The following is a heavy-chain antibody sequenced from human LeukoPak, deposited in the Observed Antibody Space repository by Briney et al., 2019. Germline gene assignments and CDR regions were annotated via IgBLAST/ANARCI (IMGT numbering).Heavy chain of an antibody. CDR1: GFPFSGYW. J-gene: IGHJ4*02. D-gene: IGHD1-14*01. V-gene: IGHV3-7*01. Sequence: GGSLRLSCVASGFPFSGYWMDWVRQAPGKGMEWVANINQDGTNQYYAASVKGRFSLSRDNAKNSLYLQMNSLRAEDTAVYYCATETNGRHYDYWGQGTLLTVSS. CDR2: INQDGTNQ. CDR3: ATETNGRHYDY.